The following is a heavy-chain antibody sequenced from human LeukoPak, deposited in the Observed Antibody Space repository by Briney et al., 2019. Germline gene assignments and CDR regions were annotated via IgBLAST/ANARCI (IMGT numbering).Heavy chain of an antibody. CDR3: ARGGGSDV. Sequence: GGSLRLSCAASGFTFSSYWMNWARQAPGKGLEWVASINHNGNVNYYVDSVKGRFTIPRDNAKNSLYLQMSNLRAEDTAVYVCARGGGSDVWGQGATVTVSS. CDR2: INHNGNVN. CDR1: GFTFSSYW. V-gene: IGHV3-7*03. D-gene: IGHD2-15*01. J-gene: IGHJ6*02.